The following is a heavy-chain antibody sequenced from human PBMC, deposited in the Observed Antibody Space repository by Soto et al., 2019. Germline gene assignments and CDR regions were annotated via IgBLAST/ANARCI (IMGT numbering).Heavy chain of an antibody. D-gene: IGHD2-15*01. CDR3: ARTLRGGGSSWFDP. CDR2: IYYSGST. Sequence: SETLSLTXTVSGGSISSGGYYWSWIRQHPGKGLEWIGYIYYSGSTYYNPSLKSRVTISVDTSKNQFSLKLSSVTAADTAVYYCARTLRGGGSSWFDPWGQGTLVTVSS. CDR1: GGSISSGGYY. V-gene: IGHV4-31*02. J-gene: IGHJ5*02.